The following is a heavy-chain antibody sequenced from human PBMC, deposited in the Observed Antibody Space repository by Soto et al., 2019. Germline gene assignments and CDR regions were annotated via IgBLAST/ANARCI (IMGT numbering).Heavy chain of an antibody. CDR2: IYYSGST. Sequence: PSETLSLTCTVSGGSVSSGSYCWSWIRQPPGKGLEWIGYIYYSGSTNYNPSLKSRVTISVDTSKNQFSLKLSSVTAADTAVYYCASDYYGSGSYRRYFSYYYYGMDVWGQGTTVTVSS. V-gene: IGHV4-61*01. CDR3: ASDYYGSGSYRRYFSYYYYGMDV. CDR1: GGSVSSGSYC. J-gene: IGHJ6*02. D-gene: IGHD3-10*01.